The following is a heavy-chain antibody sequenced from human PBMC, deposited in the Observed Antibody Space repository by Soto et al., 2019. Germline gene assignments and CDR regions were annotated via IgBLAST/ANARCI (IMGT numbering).Heavy chain of an antibody. Sequence: SETLSLTCTVSGGSVSSGSYYWSWIRQPPGKGLEWIGYVYYSGSTNYNPSLKSRVTISVDTSKNQFSLNLGSVTAADTAVYYCARDFPRLGLHLDWGQGTLVTV. CDR3: ARDFPRLGLHLD. V-gene: IGHV4-61*01. CDR1: GGSVSSGSYY. CDR2: VYYSGST. D-gene: IGHD6-19*01. J-gene: IGHJ4*02.